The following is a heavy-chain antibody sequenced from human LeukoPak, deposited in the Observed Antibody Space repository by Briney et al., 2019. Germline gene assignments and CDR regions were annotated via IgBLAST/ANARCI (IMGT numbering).Heavy chain of an antibody. D-gene: IGHD6-19*01. Sequence: SETLSLTCTVYGGSFSGYYWSWIRQPPGKGLEWIGEISHSGSTNYNPSLKSRVTISVDTSKNQFSLKLSSVTAADTAVYYCARTRAGVVDYWGQGTLVTVSS. V-gene: IGHV4-34*01. J-gene: IGHJ4*02. CDR3: ARTRAGVVDY. CDR1: GGSFSGYY. CDR2: ISHSGST.